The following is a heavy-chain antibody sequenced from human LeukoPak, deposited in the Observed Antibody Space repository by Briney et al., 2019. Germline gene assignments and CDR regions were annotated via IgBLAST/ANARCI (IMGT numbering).Heavy chain of an antibody. Sequence: PGESLKISRKGSGYSFTSYWIGWVRQMPGKGLEWMGIIYPGDSHTRYSPSFQGQVTISADKSISTAYLQWSSLKASDTAMYYCARRAGLYYYYMDVWGKGTTVTVSS. V-gene: IGHV5-51*01. CDR1: GYSFTSYW. CDR2: IYPGDSHT. J-gene: IGHJ6*03. CDR3: ARRAGLYYYYMDV.